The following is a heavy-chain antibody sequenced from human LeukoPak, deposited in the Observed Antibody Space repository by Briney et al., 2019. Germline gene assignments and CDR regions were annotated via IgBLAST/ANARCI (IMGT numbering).Heavy chain of an antibody. CDR3: ARGRITIFGVVNHFDY. CDR2: IYHSGST. D-gene: IGHD3-3*01. Sequence: SETLSLTCTVSGGSISSGDYYWSWIRQPPGKGLEWIGYIYHSGSTYYNPSLKSRVTISVDRSKNQFSLKLSSVTAADTAVYYCARGRITIFGVVNHFDYWGQGTLVTVSS. J-gene: IGHJ4*02. V-gene: IGHV4-30-2*01. CDR1: GGSISSGDYY.